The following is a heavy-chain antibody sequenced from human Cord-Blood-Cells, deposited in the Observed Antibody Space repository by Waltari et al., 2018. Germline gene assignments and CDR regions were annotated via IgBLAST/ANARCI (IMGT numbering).Heavy chain of an antibody. Sequence: QLQLQESGPGLVKPSETLSLTCTVSGGSISSSSSYWGWLGQPPGKGLEWIGSIYYSGSTYYNPSLKSRVTISVDTSKNQFSLKLSSVTAADTAVYYCASSFGSGSYYWYFDLWGRGTLVTVSS. V-gene: IGHV4-39*01. D-gene: IGHD3-10*01. CDR1: GGSISSSSSY. CDR2: IYYSGST. CDR3: ASSFGSGSYYWYFDL. J-gene: IGHJ2*01.